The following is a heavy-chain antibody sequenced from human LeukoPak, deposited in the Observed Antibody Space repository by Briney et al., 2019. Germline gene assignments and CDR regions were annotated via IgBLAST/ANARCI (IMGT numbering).Heavy chain of an antibody. CDR3: ARDGQGHIVATIDLDYYYGMDV. D-gene: IGHD5-12*01. V-gene: IGHV1-69*04. J-gene: IGHJ6*02. Sequence: SVKVSCKASGYTFTSYGFSWVRQAPGQGLEWMGRIIPILGIANYAQKFQGRATITADKSTSTAYMELSSLRSDDTAVYYCARDGQGHIVATIDLDYYYGMDVWGQGTTVTVSS. CDR2: IIPILGIA. CDR1: GYTFTSYG.